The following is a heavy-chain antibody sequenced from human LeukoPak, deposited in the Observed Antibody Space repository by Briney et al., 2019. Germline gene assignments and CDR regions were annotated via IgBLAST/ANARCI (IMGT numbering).Heavy chain of an antibody. V-gene: IGHV3-23*01. Sequence: PGGSLRLSCAASGFTFSDYYMSWVRQAPGKGLEWVSAISGGGGSTSYADSAKGRFTISRDNSKNTLYLQMNSLRAEDTAVYYCAKMFPYYYDISGYYFDYWGQGALVTVSS. CDR2: ISGGGGST. CDR3: AKMFPYYYDISGYYFDY. CDR1: GFTFSDYY. J-gene: IGHJ4*02. D-gene: IGHD3-22*01.